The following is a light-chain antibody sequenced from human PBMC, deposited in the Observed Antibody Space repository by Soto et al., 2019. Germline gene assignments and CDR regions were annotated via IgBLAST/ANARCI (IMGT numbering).Light chain of an antibody. CDR3: LQRSTWYT. J-gene: IGKJ2*01. CDR1: RSVSDDS. CDR2: DVS. Sequence: EIVLTQFPDTLPVSPGETATLSCRASRSVSDDSLAWYQQKPGQAPRLVIYDVSSRTTGVPPRFSGSGSGTDFTLTISSLEPEDFAFYYCLQRSTWYTFGQGTKLEIK. V-gene: IGKV3D-20*02.